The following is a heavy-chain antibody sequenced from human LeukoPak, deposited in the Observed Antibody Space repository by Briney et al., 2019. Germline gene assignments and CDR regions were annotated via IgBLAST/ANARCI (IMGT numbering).Heavy chain of an antibody. CDR3: ATYFYGEYGSYYFDY. CDR2: IYSSGST. J-gene: IGHJ4*02. CDR1: GGSISSSSYY. D-gene: IGHD4-17*01. V-gene: IGHV4-39*07. Sequence: PSETLSLTCTVSGGSISSSSYYWGWIRQPPGKGLEWIGSIYSSGSTYYNPSLKSRVTMSVDKSKNQFSLKLSSVTAADTAVYYCATYFYGEYGSYYFDYWGQGTLVTVSS.